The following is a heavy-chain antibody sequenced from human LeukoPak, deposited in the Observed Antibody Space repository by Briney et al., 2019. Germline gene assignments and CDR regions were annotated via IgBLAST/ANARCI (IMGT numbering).Heavy chain of an antibody. CDR2: ISAYNGNT. Sequence: ASVKVSCKASGCTFTSYGIRWVRQAPGQGLEWMGWISAYNGNTKYAQKLQGRVTMTTDTSTSTASMELRSLRSEDTATCFSVRVLLAGYYLGWFDPWGQGTLVTVSS. CDR3: VRVLLAGYYLGWFDP. CDR1: GCTFTSYG. J-gene: IGHJ5*02. D-gene: IGHD3-9*01. V-gene: IGHV1-18*01.